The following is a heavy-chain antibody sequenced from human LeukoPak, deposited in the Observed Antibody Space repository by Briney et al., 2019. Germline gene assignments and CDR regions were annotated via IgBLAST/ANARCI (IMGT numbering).Heavy chain of an antibody. CDR1: GGSISTYY. V-gene: IGHV4-4*07. D-gene: IGHD5-24*01. CDR3: ARHGYNPVGFDI. J-gene: IGHJ3*02. Sequence: PSETLSLTCTVSGGSISTYYWTWIRQPAGKGLEWIGRISTSGSTNYNPSLKSRVTMSLDTSKNQLSLKLSSVTAADTAVYYCARHGYNPVGFDIWGQGTVVTVSS. CDR2: ISTSGST.